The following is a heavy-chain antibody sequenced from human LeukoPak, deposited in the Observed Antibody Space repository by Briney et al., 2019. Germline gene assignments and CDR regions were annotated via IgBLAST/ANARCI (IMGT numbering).Heavy chain of an antibody. CDR3: ARDPDCSSTSCLGTLGY. D-gene: IGHD2-2*01. V-gene: IGHV1-69*05. Sequence: ASVKVSCKASGGTFSSYAISCVRQAPGQGLECMGVIIPIFGTANYAQKFQGRVTITTDESTSTAYMELSSLRSEDTAVYYCARDPDCSSTSCLGTLGYWGQGTLVTVSS. J-gene: IGHJ4*02. CDR1: GGTFSSYA. CDR2: IIPIFGTA.